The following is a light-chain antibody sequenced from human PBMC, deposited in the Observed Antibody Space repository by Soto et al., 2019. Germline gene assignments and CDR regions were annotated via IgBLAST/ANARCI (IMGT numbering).Light chain of an antibody. V-gene: IGKV1-5*03. Sequence: IQMTQSPSTLSASVGDRVTFTCRASQTISTWLAWYQQKPGEAPKLLIYKASTLEVGVPSRLSGCGSGKEFTLTINALQPADFATYNCQPYKSYPWTLGQGTE. J-gene: IGKJ1*01. CDR2: KAS. CDR1: QTISTW. CDR3: QPYKSYPWT.